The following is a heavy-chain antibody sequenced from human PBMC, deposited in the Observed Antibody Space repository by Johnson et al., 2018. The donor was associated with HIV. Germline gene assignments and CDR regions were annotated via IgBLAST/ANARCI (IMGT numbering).Heavy chain of an antibody. J-gene: IGHJ3*02. V-gene: IGHV3-30*02. Sequence: QVQLVESGGGLVKPGGSLRLSCAASGFTFSDYYMSWIRQAPGKGLEWVTFIQFDGSHKYSADSVKGRFTISRDNAKNTLYLHMNSLRAEDTAVYYCAREVDGFDIWGQGTMVTVSS. CDR2: IQFDGSHK. CDR3: AREVDGFDI. CDR1: GFTFSDYY.